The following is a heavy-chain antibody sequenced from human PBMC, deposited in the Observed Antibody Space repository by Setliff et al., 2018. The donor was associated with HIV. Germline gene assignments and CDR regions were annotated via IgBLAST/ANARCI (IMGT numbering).Heavy chain of an antibody. CDR1: GGSISSNY. V-gene: IGHV4-59*12. CDR3: ARARRAGSGPKYFQH. D-gene: IGHD2-15*01. Sequence: PSETLSLTCTVSGGSISSNYWSWMRQPPGKGLEWIGHIYYSGSTNYNPSLKSRVTISVDTSKNQFSLRLSSVTAADTAVYYCARARRAGSGPKYFQHWGQGTLVTVS. CDR2: IYYSGST. J-gene: IGHJ1*01.